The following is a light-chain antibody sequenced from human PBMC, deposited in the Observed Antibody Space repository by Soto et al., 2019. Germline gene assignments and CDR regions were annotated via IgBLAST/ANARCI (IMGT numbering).Light chain of an antibody. Sequence: QSALTQPASVSGSPGQSITISCTGTSSGVGAYNYVSWYQQHPGKAPKLMIYDVRNRPSGVSNRFSGSKSVNTASLTISGLQAEDEADYYCSSYTTISTYVFGTGT. V-gene: IGLV2-14*01. CDR3: SSYTTISTYV. CDR1: SSGVGAYNY. J-gene: IGLJ1*01. CDR2: DVR.